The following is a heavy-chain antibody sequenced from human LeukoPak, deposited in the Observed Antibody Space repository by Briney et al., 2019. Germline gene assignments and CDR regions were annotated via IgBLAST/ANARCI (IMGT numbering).Heavy chain of an antibody. V-gene: IGHV4-34*01. D-gene: IGHD2-15*01. CDR1: GGSFSGYY. CDR3: ARFAERGWYLDY. Sequence: SETLSLTCAVYGGSFSGYYWSWIRQPPGKGLEWIGEINHSGSTNYNPSLKSRVTISLDTSKNQFSLKLSSVTAADTAVYYCARFAERGWYLDYWGQGTLVAVSS. J-gene: IGHJ4*02. CDR2: INHSGST.